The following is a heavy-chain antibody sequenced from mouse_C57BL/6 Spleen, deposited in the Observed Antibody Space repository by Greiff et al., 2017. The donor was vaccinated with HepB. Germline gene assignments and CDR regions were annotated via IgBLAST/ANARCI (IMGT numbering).Heavy chain of an antibody. CDR2: ISSGGSYT. D-gene: IGHD2-3*01. CDR3: ARRDYDGYYDYFDY. Sequence: VQLKESGGDLVKPGGSLKLSCAASGFTFSSYGMSWVRQTPDKRLEWVATISSGGSYTYYPDSVKGRFTISRDNAKNTLYLQMSSLKSEDTAMYYCARRDYDGYYDYFDYWGQGTTLTVSS. V-gene: IGHV5-6*01. J-gene: IGHJ2*01. CDR1: GFTFSSYG.